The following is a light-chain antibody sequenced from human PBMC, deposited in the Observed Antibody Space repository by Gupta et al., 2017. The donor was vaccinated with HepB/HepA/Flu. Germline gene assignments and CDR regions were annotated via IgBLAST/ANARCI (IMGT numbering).Light chain of an antibody. J-gene: IGKJ2*01. V-gene: IGKV3-20*01. CDR3: QQYGTSLPYT. CDR2: GAS. CDR1: QSISISH. Sequence: EIVLTQSPGTLSLSPGERATLSCRASQSISISHLAWYQQKPGRAPRLLIYGASSRATGIPDRFSGSGSGTDFTLTISRLEPEDFAVYYCQQYGTSLPYTFGQGTKLEIK.